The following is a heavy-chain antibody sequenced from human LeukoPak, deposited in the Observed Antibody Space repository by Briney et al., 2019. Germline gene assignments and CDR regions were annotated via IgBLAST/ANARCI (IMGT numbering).Heavy chain of an antibody. CDR1: GYTFTGYY. J-gene: IGHJ5*02. CDR2: INPNSGGT. D-gene: IGHD4-23*01. V-gene: IGHV1-2*02. Sequence: ASVKVSCKASGYTFTGYYMHWVRQAPGQGLEWIGWINPNSGGTNYAQKFQGRVTMTRDTSISTAYMELSRLRSDDTAVYYCARVYGGNLGWFDPWGQGTLVTVSS. CDR3: ARVYGGNLGWFDP.